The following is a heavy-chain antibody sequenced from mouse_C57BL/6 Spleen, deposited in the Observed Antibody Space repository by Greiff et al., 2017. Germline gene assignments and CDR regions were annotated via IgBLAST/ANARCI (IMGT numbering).Heavy chain of an antibody. CDR1: GYTFTDYE. D-gene: IGHD1-1*01. J-gene: IGHJ2*01. CDR2: IDPETGGP. V-gene: IGHV1-15*01. CDR3: TRSGGAYYYGSSYVY. Sequence: VQLQQSGAELVRPGASVTLSCKASGYTFTDYEMHWVKQTPVHGLEWIGAIDPETGGPAYNQKFKGKALLTSAKSSSTAYLELRSLTSEDSAVYYCTRSGGAYYYGSSYVYWGQGTTLTVAS.